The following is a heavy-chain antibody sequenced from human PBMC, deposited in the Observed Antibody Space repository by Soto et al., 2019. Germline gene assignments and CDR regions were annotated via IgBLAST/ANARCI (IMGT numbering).Heavy chain of an antibody. CDR3: ARLNYYDSSGYVDAFDI. CDR1: GGSISSYY. V-gene: IGHV4-59*01. CDR2: IYYSGST. D-gene: IGHD3-22*01. J-gene: IGHJ3*02. Sequence: PSETLSLTCTVSGGSISSYYWSWIRQPPGKGLEWIGYIYYSGSTNYNPSLKSRVTISVDTSKNQFPLKLSSVTAADTAVYYCARLNYYDSSGYVDAFDILGQGTMVTVSS.